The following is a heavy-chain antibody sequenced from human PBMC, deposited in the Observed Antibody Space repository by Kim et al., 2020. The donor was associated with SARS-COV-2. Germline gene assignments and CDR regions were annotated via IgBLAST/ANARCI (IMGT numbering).Heavy chain of an antibody. Sequence: GGSLRLSCAASGFTFSSYAMSWVRQAPGKGLEWVSAISGSGGSTYYADSVKGRFTISRDNSKNTLYLQMNSLRAEDTAVYYCAKYSKYTVYGGLGYYYGMDVWGQGTTVTVSS. CDR1: GFTFSSYA. CDR2: ISGSGGST. CDR3: AKYSKYTVYGGLGYYYGMDV. D-gene: IGHD4-4*01. V-gene: IGHV3-23*01. J-gene: IGHJ6*02.